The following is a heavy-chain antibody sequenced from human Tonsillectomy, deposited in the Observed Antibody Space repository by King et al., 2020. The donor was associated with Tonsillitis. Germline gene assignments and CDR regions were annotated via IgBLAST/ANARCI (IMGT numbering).Heavy chain of an antibody. CDR2: INPDGGGT. CDR1: GYTFTDYY. CDR3: ATNLGKSYSHY. V-gene: IGHV1-2*02. Sequence: QLVQSGAEVKKPGASVTVSCKTSGYTFTDYYIHWVRQAPGQGLEWMGWINPDGGGTNYAQKFQGRDTMTRDTSSSTAYMDLQLRSDDTAIYYCATNLGKSYSHYWGQGPQVTVSS. D-gene: IGHD2-15*01. J-gene: IGHJ4*02.